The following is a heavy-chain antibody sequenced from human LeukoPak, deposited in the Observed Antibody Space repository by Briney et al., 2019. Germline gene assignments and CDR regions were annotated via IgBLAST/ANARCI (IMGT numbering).Heavy chain of an antibody. CDR3: AKVHNYYDSSGQSSGLDY. J-gene: IGHJ4*02. CDR2: ISGSGGST. V-gene: IGHV3-23*01. CDR1: GFTFSSHA. D-gene: IGHD3-22*01. Sequence: GGSLRLSCAASGFTFSSHAMSWVRQAPGKGLEWVSAISGSGGSTYYADSVKGRFTISRDNSKNTLYLQMNSLRAEDTAVYYCAKVHNYYDSSGQSSGLDYWGQGTLVTVSS.